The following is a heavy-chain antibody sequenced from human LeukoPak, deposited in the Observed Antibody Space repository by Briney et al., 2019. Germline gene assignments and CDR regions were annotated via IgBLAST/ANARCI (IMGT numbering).Heavy chain of an antibody. CDR1: GFTFSSYA. Sequence: GGSLRLSCVFSGFTFSSYAMSCVRQAPGKGLEWVSSLSGSGGSTYYADSVKGRFTISRDNSKNTLYLQMNSLRVEDTAVYYCAKDPYTGYSFAYWGQGTLVTVSS. CDR2: LSGSGGST. V-gene: IGHV3-23*01. J-gene: IGHJ4*02. D-gene: IGHD5-18*01. CDR3: AKDPYTGYSFAY.